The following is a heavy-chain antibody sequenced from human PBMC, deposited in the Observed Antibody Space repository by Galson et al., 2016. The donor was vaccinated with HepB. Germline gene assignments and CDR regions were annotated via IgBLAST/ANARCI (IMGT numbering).Heavy chain of an antibody. D-gene: IGHD3-22*01. CDR2: ISSSRSTI. Sequence: SLRLSCAASGFTFSSYTMNWVRQAPGKGLEWVSYISSSRSTIYYADSVKGRFTISRDNAKNSLYLQMNSLRAEDTAVYYCASISSGTGWDAFDIWGQGTMVTVSS. CDR3: ASISSGTGWDAFDI. J-gene: IGHJ3*02. V-gene: IGHV3-48*04. CDR1: GFTFSSYT.